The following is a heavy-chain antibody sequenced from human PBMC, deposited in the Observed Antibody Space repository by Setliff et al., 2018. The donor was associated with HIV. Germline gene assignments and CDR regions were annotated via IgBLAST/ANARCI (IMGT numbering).Heavy chain of an antibody. V-gene: IGHV4-59*08. Sequence: SETLSLTCAVSGGSITNFYWSWIRQPPGKGLEWIGYLYNSGSTKYNPSLKSRVTISIDMSKNQLSLKVRFVTAADTAVYYCATGENYFGSGSPSVHYYMDVWGKGTTVTVSS. D-gene: IGHD3-10*01. J-gene: IGHJ6*03. CDR2: LYNSGST. CDR3: ATGENYFGSGSPSVHYYMDV. CDR1: GGSITNFY.